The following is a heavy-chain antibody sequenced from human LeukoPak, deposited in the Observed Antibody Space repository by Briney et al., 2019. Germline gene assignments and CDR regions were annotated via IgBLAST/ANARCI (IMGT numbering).Heavy chain of an antibody. D-gene: IGHD2-21*01. CDR1: GFTFSNYW. CDR3: ARGASSGFRIDY. CDR2: IKTDGSMT. Sequence: GGSLRLSCAASGFTFSNYWMHWVRQVPGKGLVWVSRIKTDGSMTNYADSVKGRFTISRDNTKNTLYLQMNSLTDEDTAIYYCARGASSGFRIDYWGQGTLVTVSS. J-gene: IGHJ4*02. V-gene: IGHV3-74*01.